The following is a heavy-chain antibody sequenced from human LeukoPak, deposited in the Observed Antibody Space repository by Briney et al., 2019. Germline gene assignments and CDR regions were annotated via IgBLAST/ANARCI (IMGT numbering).Heavy chain of an antibody. CDR1: GGSISSYY. D-gene: IGHD3-22*01. CDR3: ARTPYYYDSSGYFDY. V-gene: IGHV4-59*01. J-gene: IGHJ4*02. Sequence: SETLSLTCTVSGGSISSYYWSWIRQPPGKGLEWIGYIYYSGSTNYNPSLKSRVTISVDTSKNQFSLKLSSVTAADTAVYYCARTPYYYDSSGYFDYWGQGTLVTVSS. CDR2: IYYSGST.